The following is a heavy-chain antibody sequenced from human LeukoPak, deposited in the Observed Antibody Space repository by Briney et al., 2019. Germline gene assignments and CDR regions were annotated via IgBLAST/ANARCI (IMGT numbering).Heavy chain of an antibody. J-gene: IGHJ3*02. CDR3: ARAWELLYTFDI. Sequence: SVKVSCKASGGTFSSYAISWVRQAPGQGLEWMGGIIPIFGTANYAQKFQGRVTITADESTSTAYMELSSLRSVDTAVYYCARAWELLYTFDIWGQGTMVTVSS. V-gene: IGHV1-69*13. CDR1: GGTFSSYA. D-gene: IGHD1-26*01. CDR2: IIPIFGTA.